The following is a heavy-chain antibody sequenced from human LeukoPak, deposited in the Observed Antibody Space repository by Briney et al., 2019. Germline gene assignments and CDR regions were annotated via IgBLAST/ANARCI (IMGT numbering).Heavy chain of an antibody. CDR1: GYRFTTDMYT. Sequence: ASVKVSCKASGYRFTTDMYTIHWLRQAPGHRLEWMGWINAGNGNTKYSQKFQGRVTITGDTSARTVYMEVSSLVSEDTAVYYCARDSDSSGWSWVYWGQGTLVSVSS. D-gene: IGHD6-19*01. V-gene: IGHV1-3*01. J-gene: IGHJ4*02. CDR2: INAGNGNT. CDR3: ARDSDSSGWSWVY.